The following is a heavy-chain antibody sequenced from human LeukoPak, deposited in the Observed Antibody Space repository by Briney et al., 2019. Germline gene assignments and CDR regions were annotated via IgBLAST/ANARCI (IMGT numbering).Heavy chain of an antibody. CDR1: GGTFSSYA. D-gene: IGHD5-12*01. J-gene: IGHJ4*02. CDR2: IIPILGIA. Sequence: PRASVKVSCKASGGTFSSYAISWVRQAPGQGREWMGRIIPILGIANYAQKFQGRVTITADKSTSTAYMELSSLRSDDTAVYYCASYGGYVFPFDYWGQGTLVTVSS. CDR3: ASYGGYVFPFDY. V-gene: IGHV1-69*04.